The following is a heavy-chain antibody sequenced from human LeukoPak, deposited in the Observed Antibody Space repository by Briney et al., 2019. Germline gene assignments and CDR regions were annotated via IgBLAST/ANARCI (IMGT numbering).Heavy chain of an antibody. CDR2: IIPIFGTA. D-gene: IGHD1-26*01. J-gene: IGHJ4*02. V-gene: IGHV1-69*06. CDR1: GGTFSSYA. CDR3: AREVFTRWGAAVYFDY. Sequence: ASVKVSCKASGGTFSSYAISWVRQAPGQGLKWMGGIIPIFGTANYAQKFQGRVTITADKSTSTAYMEVSSLRSEDTAVYSCAREVFTRWGAAVYFDYWGQGTLVTVSS.